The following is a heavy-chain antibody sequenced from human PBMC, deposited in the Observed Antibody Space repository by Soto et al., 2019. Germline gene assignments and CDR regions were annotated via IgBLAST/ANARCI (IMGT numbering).Heavy chain of an antibody. Sequence: GGSLRLSCAASGFTVSGMFMNWVRQAPGKGLEWVSVIYPAGPTYYADSVKGRFTISSDISANSLYLQMDSLRAEDTAVYYCAKDAVSGDGIWLLDSWGQGTVVTVSS. D-gene: IGHD4-17*01. J-gene: IGHJ4*02. V-gene: IGHV3-53*01. CDR1: GFTVSGMF. CDR3: AKDAVSGDGIWLLDS. CDR2: IYPAGPT.